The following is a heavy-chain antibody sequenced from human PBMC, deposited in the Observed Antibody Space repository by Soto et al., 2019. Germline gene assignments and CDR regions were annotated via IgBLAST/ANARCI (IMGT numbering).Heavy chain of an antibody. CDR1: RFTLSNAG. D-gene: IGHD1-1*01. J-gene: IGHJ4*02. CDR2: MYYDGSNK. Sequence: PGVSPRLAFAAYRFTLSNAGMQWFRHAPNKGREWDAVMYYDGSNKYYADSVKGRFTVSSDNSKNTLYLQMDSLRAEDKAVYYCAREIRPTWNFDYWGQGTLVTVSS. CDR3: AREIRPTWNFDY. V-gene: IGHV3-33*01.